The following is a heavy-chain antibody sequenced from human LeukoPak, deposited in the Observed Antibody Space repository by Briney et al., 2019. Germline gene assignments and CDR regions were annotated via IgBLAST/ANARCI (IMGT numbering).Heavy chain of an antibody. CDR2: INPNSGGT. Sequence: ASVKVSCKASGYTFTGYYMHWVRQAPGQGLEWMGWINPNSGGTNYAQKFQGRVSMTRNISRSTAYMELSSLTFKDTAVYYCARPIVGGAFDIWGQGTMVTVSS. CDR3: ARPIVGGAFDI. V-gene: IGHV1-2*02. J-gene: IGHJ3*02. CDR1: GYTFTGYY. D-gene: IGHD3-3*01.